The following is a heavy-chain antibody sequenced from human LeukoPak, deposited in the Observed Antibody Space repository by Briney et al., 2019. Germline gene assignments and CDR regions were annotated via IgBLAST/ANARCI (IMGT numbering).Heavy chain of an antibody. Sequence: PGGSLRLSCAASGFTVSGNYMSWVRQAPGKGLEWVSVIFSGGTTYYADSVKGRFTISRDNSKNTLYLQMNSLRAEGSAVYYCAREGNYYDMDVWGQGTTVTVSS. J-gene: IGHJ6*02. CDR1: GFTVSGNY. CDR3: AREGNYYDMDV. V-gene: IGHV3-53*01. CDR2: IFSGGTT.